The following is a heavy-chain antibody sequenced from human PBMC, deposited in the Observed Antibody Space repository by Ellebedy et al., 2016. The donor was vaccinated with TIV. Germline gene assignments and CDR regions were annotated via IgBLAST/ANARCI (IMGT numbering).Heavy chain of an antibody. CDR1: GFSFSNSW. J-gene: IGHJ4*02. CDR2: IDGDGSRT. D-gene: IGHD4-23*01. V-gene: IGHV3-74*01. CDR3: TRDAAGNGGKLDY. Sequence: GESLKISCEASGFSFSNSWMHWVRQAPGKGLVWISRIDGDGSRTNYVDSVKGRFTISRDNAKNTVYLQMNSLRAEDTAVYYCTRDAAGNGGKLDYWGQGALVTVSS.